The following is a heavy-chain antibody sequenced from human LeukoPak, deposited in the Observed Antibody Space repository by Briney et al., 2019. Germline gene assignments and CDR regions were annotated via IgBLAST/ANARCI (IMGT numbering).Heavy chain of an antibody. CDR3: ARDYYGDYYFDY. J-gene: IGHJ4*02. CDR2: ISGSGGTT. D-gene: IGHD4-17*01. V-gene: IGHV3-23*01. Sequence: GGSLRLSCAASGFTFSNYGMSWVRQAPGKGLEWVSVISGSGGTTYYADSVKGRFTISRDNSKNTLYLQMNSLRAEDTAVYFCARDYYGDYYFDYWGQGALVTVSS. CDR1: GFTFSNYG.